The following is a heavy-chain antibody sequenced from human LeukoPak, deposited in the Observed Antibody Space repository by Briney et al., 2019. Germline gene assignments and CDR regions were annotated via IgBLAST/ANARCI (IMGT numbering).Heavy chain of an antibody. V-gene: IGHV1-2*06. CDR1: GYTFTGSY. Sequence: ASVKVSCKASGYTFTGSYIHWVRQAPGQGLEWMGRINPNSGVTIYAQKFQGRVTMTRDTSISTAYMELSRLRSDDTAVYYCARGAVVLWFGELQYYYYYYYGMDVWGQGTTVTVSS. CDR3: ARGAVVLWFGELQYYYYYYYGMDV. CDR2: INPNSGVT. J-gene: IGHJ6*02. D-gene: IGHD3-10*01.